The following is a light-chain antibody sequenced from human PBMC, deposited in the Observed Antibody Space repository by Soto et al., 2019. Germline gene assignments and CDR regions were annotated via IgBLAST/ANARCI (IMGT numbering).Light chain of an antibody. V-gene: IGLV3-21*04. CDR2: YDS. CDR3: QVWDSSSDHVV. Sequence: ELTQPPSVSVAPGKTARITCGGNNIGSKSVHWYQQKPGQAPVLVIYYDSDRPSGIPERFSGSNSGNTATLTISRVEAGDEADYCCQVWDSSSDHVVFGGGTKLTVL. J-gene: IGLJ2*01. CDR1: NIGSKS.